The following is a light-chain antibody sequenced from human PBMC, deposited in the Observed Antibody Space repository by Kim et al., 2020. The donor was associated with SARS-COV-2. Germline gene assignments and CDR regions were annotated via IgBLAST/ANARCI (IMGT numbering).Light chain of an antibody. CDR2: TAS. Sequence: DIQMTQSPSTLSASVGDTVTVTCRASQSISNWLAWYQQKPGKAPKLLIYTASTLESGVPSRFSGSRSGTGFTLTISSLQPDDSATYFCQQYNIYPYTFGQGTKVDIK. J-gene: IGKJ2*01. V-gene: IGKV1-5*03. CDR3: QQYNIYPYT. CDR1: QSISNW.